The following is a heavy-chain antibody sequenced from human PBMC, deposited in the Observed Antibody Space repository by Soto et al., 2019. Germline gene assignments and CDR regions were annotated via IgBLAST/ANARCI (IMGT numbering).Heavy chain of an antibody. CDR1: GFTFSSYS. D-gene: IGHD6-13*01. Sequence: EVQLVESGGGLVKPGGSLRLSCAASGFTFSSYSMNWVRQAPGKGLEWVSSISSSSSYIYYADSVKGRFTISRDNAKNSLYLQMNSLRAEDTAVYYCARDIAVAAAIPNWFDPWGQGTLVTVSS. V-gene: IGHV3-21*01. J-gene: IGHJ5*02. CDR2: ISSSSSYI. CDR3: ARDIAVAAAIPNWFDP.